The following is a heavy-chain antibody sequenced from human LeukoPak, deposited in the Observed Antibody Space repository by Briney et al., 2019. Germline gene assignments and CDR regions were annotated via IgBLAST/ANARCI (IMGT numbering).Heavy chain of an antibody. Sequence: PGGSLRLSCAASGLTFSRYWMSWVRQAPGKGLEWVANINQDGGDKYHADSVKGRFTISRDNAKHSLYPQMNSLRAEDTAVYYSARDHDGKDYWGQGTLVTVSS. V-gene: IGHV3-7*01. CDR3: ARDHDGKDY. CDR1: GLTFSRYW. J-gene: IGHJ4*02. CDR2: INQDGGDK.